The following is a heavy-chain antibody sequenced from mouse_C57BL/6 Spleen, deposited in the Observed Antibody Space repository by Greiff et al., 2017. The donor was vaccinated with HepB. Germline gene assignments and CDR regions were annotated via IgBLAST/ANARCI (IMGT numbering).Heavy chain of an antibody. CDR2: IDPSDSET. Sequence: QVQLQQPGAELVRPGSSVKLSCKASGYTFTSYWMHWVKQRPIQGLDWIGNIDPSDSETHYNQKFKDKATLTVDKSSSTAYMQLSSLTSEDSAVYYCAREGLGTHMDYWGQGTSVTVPS. CDR3: AREGLGTHMDY. V-gene: IGHV1-52*01. J-gene: IGHJ4*01. CDR1: GYTFTSYW. D-gene: IGHD3-3*01.